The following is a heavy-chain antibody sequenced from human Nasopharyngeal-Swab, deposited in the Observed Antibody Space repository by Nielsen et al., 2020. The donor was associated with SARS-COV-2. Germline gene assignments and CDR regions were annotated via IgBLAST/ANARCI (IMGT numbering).Heavy chain of an antibody. CDR1: GDSISSSSYY. CDR3: ARLLDY. J-gene: IGHJ4*02. CDR2: IYSSGST. Sequence: SETLPLTCTVSGDSISSSSYYWGWIRQPPGKGLEWIGSIYSSGSTYYNPSLKSRVTISVDTSKNQFSLKLSSVTAADTAVYYCARLLDYWGQGTLVTVSS. V-gene: IGHV4-39*01.